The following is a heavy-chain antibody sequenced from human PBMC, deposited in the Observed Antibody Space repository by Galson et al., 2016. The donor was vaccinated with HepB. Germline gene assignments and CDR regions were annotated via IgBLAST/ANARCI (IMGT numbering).Heavy chain of an antibody. D-gene: IGHD3-22*01. Sequence: SLRLSCAASGFSISTYWMSWVRQVPGKGLEWVANIKQDGSEKYYVDYVKGRFTISRDNVKKSLFLQMNSLRAEDTAVYYCAQYYYDSSGYIEYFQNWGQGSRVTVSS. V-gene: IGHV3-7*03. J-gene: IGHJ1*01. CDR1: GFSISTYW. CDR2: IKQDGSEK. CDR3: AQYYYDSSGYIEYFQN.